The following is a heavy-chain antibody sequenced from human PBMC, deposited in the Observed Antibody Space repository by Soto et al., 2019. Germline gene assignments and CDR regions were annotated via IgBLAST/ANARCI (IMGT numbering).Heavy chain of an antibody. D-gene: IGHD4-17*01. Sequence: GAAVQVSCQASGYTFPSYGISWVRQAPGQGLEWMGWISAYNGNTNYAQKLQGRVTMTTDTSTSTAYMELRSLRSDDTSVYYCARGHDGGDFDYWGQGTLVTVSS. V-gene: IGHV1-18*01. CDR3: ARGHDGGDFDY. CDR2: ISAYNGNT. CDR1: GYTFPSYG. J-gene: IGHJ4*02.